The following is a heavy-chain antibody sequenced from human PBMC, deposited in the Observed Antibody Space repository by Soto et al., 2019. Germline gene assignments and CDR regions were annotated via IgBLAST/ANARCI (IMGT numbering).Heavy chain of an antibody. J-gene: IGHJ6*02. CDR2: IRRKANSYTT. Sequence: EVQLVESGGGLVQPGGSLRLSCAASGLIFSDYHMDWVRQAPGKGLEWVGRIRRKANSYTTEYAASVKGRITTSRDDSRTAQYVQMNRLKTEDTAVYYCAMLGGWSGGSNDRDVVGQGTTVTVSS. CDR1: GLIFSDYH. D-gene: IGHD6-19*01. V-gene: IGHV3-72*01. CDR3: AMLGGWSGGSNDRDV.